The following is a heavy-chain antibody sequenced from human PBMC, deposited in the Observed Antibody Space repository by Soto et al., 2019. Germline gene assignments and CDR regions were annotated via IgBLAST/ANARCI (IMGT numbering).Heavy chain of an antibody. D-gene: IGHD6-13*01. CDR2: ITDGGGST. Sequence: EVQLLESGGGLVQPGGSLRLSCAASGFTFGSYAMSWVRQAPGKGLEWVSGITDGGGSTFYANSLQGRFTISRDNSKNTLYLQMSSLTAADTATYYCAKVGRFRNGYMGVVRGDYWGQGTLVTVSA. J-gene: IGHJ4*02. CDR3: AKVGRFRNGYMGVVRGDY. CDR1: GFTFGSYA. V-gene: IGHV3-23*01.